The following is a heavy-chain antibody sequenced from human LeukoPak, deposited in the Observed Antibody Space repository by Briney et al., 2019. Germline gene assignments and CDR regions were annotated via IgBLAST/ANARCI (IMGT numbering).Heavy chain of an antibody. J-gene: IGHJ4*02. Sequence: GGSLRLSCAASGFTFSNYEMNWVRQAPGKGLEWVSYISSSGSTIYYADSVKGRFAISRDNAKNSLYLQMNSLRAEDTAVYYCARWRWLQPFDYWGQGTLVTVSS. CDR2: ISSSGSTI. CDR3: ARWRWLQPFDY. V-gene: IGHV3-48*03. CDR1: GFTFSNYE. D-gene: IGHD5-24*01.